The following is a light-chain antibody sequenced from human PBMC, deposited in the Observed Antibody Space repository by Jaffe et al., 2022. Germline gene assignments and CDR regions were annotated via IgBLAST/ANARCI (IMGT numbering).Light chain of an antibody. V-gene: IGKV3-20*01. CDR3: QQYGSSPRT. CDR1: QNISNNY. J-gene: IGKJ1*01. CDR2: GAS. Sequence: ENVLTQSPDTLSLSPGERATLSCRASQNISNNYLAWYQQKPGQAPRLLIYGASSRATGIPDRFSGSGSGTDFTLTISRLEPEDFAVYYCQQYGSSPRTFGQGTKVEIK.